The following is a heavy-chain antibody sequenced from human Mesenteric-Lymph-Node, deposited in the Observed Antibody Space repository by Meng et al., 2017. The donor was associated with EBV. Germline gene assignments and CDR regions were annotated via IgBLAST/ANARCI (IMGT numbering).Heavy chain of an antibody. CDR3: ARAKPSIWFGELFYYFDY. Sequence: VVLQQWGAGLLKPSETLSLTCAVYGESFSGFYWSWVRQAPGKGLEWIGEMNNGGTSNYNPSLESRVTISVDPSKNQFSLNLRSVTAADTAVYYCARAKPSIWFGELFYYFDYWGPGILVTVSS. CDR2: MNNGGTS. V-gene: IGHV4-34*01. CDR1: GESFSGFY. D-gene: IGHD3-10*01. J-gene: IGHJ4*02.